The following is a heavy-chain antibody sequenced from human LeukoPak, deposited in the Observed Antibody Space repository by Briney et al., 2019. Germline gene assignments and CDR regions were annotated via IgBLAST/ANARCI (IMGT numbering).Heavy chain of an antibody. CDR2: ISSSSGSI. D-gene: IGHD3-10*01. J-gene: IGHJ4*02. V-gene: IGHV3-21*01. Sequence: TSGGSLRLSCAASGFTFRSHSMNWVRQAPGKGLEWVSSISSSSGSIYYADSVKGRFTISRDNAKNSLYLQMNSLRAEDTAVYYCAKPYYYGSRSYMDYWGQGTLVTVSS. CDR1: GFTFRSHS. CDR3: AKPYYYGSRSYMDY.